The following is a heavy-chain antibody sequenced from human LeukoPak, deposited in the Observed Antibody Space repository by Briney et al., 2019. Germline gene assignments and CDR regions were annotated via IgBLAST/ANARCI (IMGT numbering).Heavy chain of an antibody. D-gene: IGHD6-13*01. CDR1: GFTFSSYT. V-gene: IGHV3-23*01. CDR2: ISGSGGST. CDR3: ATSSTWQTMNFDY. Sequence: GGSLRLSCAASGFTFSSYTMRWVRQAPEKALEWVSSISGSGGSTYYSDSVKGRFTSSRDNSKNTLYLQMNSLRVEDTAVYYCATSSTWQTMNFDYWGQGTLVTVSS. J-gene: IGHJ4*02.